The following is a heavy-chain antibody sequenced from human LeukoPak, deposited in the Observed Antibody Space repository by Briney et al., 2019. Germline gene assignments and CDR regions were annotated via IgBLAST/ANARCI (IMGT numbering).Heavy chain of an antibody. V-gene: IGHV5-51*01. CDR2: IYPGDSDT. Sequence: GASLHISCKCSGYSFTSYWIGWVRQLPGKGLEWMGIIYPGDSDTRYSPSFQGQVSISADKSISTGYLQWSSLKASDTAMYYCAGAAAGNWFDPWGQGTLVTVSS. CDR1: GYSFTSYW. J-gene: IGHJ5*02. CDR3: AGAAAGNWFDP. D-gene: IGHD6-13*01.